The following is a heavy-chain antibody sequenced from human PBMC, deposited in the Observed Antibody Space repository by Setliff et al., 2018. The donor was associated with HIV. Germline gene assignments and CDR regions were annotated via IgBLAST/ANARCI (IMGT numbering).Heavy chain of an antibody. V-gene: IGHV3-7*01. CDR1: GFAFDNYC. CDR3: ASVLRYYGSGSYPFGY. J-gene: IGHJ4*02. Sequence: GGSLRLSCAASGFAFDNYCMSWVRQAPGKGLEWVANIKQDGSEKYYVDSVKGRFTISRDNAKNSLYLQMNSLRAEDTAVYYCASVLRYYGSGSYPFGYWGQGTLVTVSS. D-gene: IGHD3-10*01. CDR2: IKQDGSEK.